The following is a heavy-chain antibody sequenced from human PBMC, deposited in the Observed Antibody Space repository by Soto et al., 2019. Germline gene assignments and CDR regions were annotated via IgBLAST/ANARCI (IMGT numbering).Heavy chain of an antibody. CDR2: IDNAGTDS. J-gene: IGHJ6*04. CDR1: GFTLSGRS. V-gene: IGHV3-74*01. Sequence: VQLVESGGGLVQPGGSLRLSCAASGFTLSGRSMHWVRQAPGKGLVWVSGIDNAGTDSTYADSVKGRFTSSRDNATNMLYLQMNSLIVEDTAVYYCARGWFGPDVWGKGTTVTVSS. D-gene: IGHD3-10*01. CDR3: ARGWFGPDV.